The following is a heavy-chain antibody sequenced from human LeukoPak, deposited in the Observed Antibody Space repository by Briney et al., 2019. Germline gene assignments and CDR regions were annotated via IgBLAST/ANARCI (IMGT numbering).Heavy chain of an antibody. V-gene: IGHV1-18*01. Sequence: ASVKVSCKASGYTFTSYGISWLRQAPGQGLEWMGWISGYNGNTNYAQKRQGRVTMTTDTSTSTAYMELRSLRSDDTAVYYCASSKRQWLVPDDYWGQGTLVTVSS. CDR1: GYTFTSYG. CDR3: ASSKRQWLVPDDY. J-gene: IGHJ4*02. D-gene: IGHD6-19*01. CDR2: ISGYNGNT.